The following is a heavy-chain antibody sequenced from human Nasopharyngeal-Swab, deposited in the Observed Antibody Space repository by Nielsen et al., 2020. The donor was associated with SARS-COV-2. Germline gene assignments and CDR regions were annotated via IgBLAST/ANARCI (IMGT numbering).Heavy chain of an antibody. V-gene: IGHV1-69*13. J-gene: IGHJ4*02. Sequence: SVKVSCKASGGTFISFLFSWVRQAPGQGLEWMGNIIPIFATTDYAQRFQGRVTITADESTNTVYMELSSLRSEDTAVYFCARGSGDFLPGHDYWGQGTLVTVSS. D-gene: IGHD2/OR15-2a*01. CDR2: IIPIFATT. CDR1: GGTFISFL. CDR3: ARGSGDFLPGHDY.